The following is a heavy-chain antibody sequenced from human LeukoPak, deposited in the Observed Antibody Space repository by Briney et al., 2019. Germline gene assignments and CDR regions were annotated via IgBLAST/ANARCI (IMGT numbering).Heavy chain of an antibody. V-gene: IGHV3-23*01. D-gene: IGHD5-18*01. Sequence: AESLRLSCAASGFTFSSYAMSWVRQAPGTGQEWVSAISGSGGSTYYADSVKGRFTISRDNSKKTLYLQMNSLRAEDTAVYYCAGVAMVTGQVFDPWGQGTLVTVSS. J-gene: IGHJ5*02. CDR3: AGVAMVTGQVFDP. CDR1: GFTFSSYA. CDR2: ISGSGGST.